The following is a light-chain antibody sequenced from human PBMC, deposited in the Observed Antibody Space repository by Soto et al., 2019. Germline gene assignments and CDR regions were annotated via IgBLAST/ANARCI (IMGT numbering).Light chain of an antibody. CDR2: EVV. CDR3: KSYAGSNTYV. J-gene: IGLJ1*01. Sequence: QSALTQPPSASGSPGQSVTISCTGTKNDIGVYDFVSWYQHHPGKAPRLIIYEVVQRPSGVPDRFSGSKSGNTASLTVSGLHAADEADYFCKSYAGSNTYVFGSGTKLTV. CDR1: KNDIGVYDF. V-gene: IGLV2-8*01.